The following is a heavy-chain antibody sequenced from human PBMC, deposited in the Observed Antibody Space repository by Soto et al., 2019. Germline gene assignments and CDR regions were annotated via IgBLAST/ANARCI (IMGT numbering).Heavy chain of an antibody. J-gene: IGHJ3*01. CDR1: GFTFNYYW. CDR3: VRGESGGFDL. CDR2: IHSDGSKT. Sequence: EVQLVESEGGLVQRGGSLRLSCAASGFTFNYYWMHWVRQAPGQGLVWVSHIHSDGSKTTYADSVKGRFTISRDNAKDTLSLRMDRRRAGDTAGYYCVRGESGGFDLWGQGAAVTVAS. V-gene: IGHV3-74*01. D-gene: IGHD2-15*01.